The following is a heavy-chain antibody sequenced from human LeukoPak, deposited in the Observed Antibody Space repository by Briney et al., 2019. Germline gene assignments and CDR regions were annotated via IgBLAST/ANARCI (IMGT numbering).Heavy chain of an antibody. J-gene: IGHJ3*02. CDR1: GYTFTSYD. CDR3: ATSFASGVVVTNDAFDM. CDR2: MNPNSGNT. Sequence: GASVKVSCKASGYTFTSYDINWVRQATGQGLEWMGWMNPNSGNTGYAQKFQGRVTITRNTSISTAYMELSSLRSEDTAVYYCATSFASGVVVTNDAFDMWGQETMVTVSS. V-gene: IGHV1-8*03. D-gene: IGHD3-22*01.